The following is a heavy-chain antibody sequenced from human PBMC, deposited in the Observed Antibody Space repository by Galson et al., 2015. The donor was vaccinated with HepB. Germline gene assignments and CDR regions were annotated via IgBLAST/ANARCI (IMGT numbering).Heavy chain of an antibody. D-gene: IGHD2-2*01. CDR1: GFTFGDYA. J-gene: IGHJ6*03. Sequence: SLRLSCAASGFTFGDYAMSWFRQAPGKGLEWVGFIRSKAYGGTTEYAASVKGRFTISRDDSKSIAYLQMNSLKTEDTAVYYCTRSVVVPTPLFHYYYYMDVWGKGTTVTVSS. CDR2: IRSKAYGGTT. V-gene: IGHV3-49*03. CDR3: TRSVVVPTPLFHYYYYMDV.